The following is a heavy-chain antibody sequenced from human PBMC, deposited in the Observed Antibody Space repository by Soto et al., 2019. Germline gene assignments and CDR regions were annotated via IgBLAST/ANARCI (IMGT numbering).Heavy chain of an antibody. V-gene: IGHV1-69*01. CDR2: IIPVFGTT. J-gene: IGHJ4*02. CDR3: AISNSGGRGDV. CDR1: GGTLNSYT. D-gene: IGHD7-27*01. Sequence: QVQLVQSGAEVKKPGSSVRVSCKASGGTLNSYTISWVRQAPGQGLEWMGGIIPVFGTTDSAQKFQGRVTTTDDPSTGTAYLELFSLRSDDTAIYYSAISNSGGRGDVWGQGTLVTVSS.